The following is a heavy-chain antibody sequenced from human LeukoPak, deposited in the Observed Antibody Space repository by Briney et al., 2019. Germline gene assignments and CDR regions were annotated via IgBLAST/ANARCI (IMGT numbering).Heavy chain of an antibody. CDR2: IYYDGTT. Sequence: SETLSLTCTVSGDSITNGGYFWSWIRQHPGKGLEWIGYIYYDGTTYYSPSLKSRLTLSVDTSRNQFSLKLISVTAADTAVYNCARAQLGPSITSHFDYWGQGTLVTVSS. D-gene: IGHD3-16*01. CDR1: GDSITNGGYF. J-gene: IGHJ4*02. CDR3: ARAQLGPSITSHFDY. V-gene: IGHV4-31*03.